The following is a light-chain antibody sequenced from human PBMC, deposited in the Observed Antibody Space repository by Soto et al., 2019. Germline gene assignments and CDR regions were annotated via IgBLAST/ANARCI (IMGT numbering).Light chain of an antibody. J-gene: IGLJ2*01. Sequence: QSVLAQPPSASGTPGQRVTISCSGSNSNIGRNDVTWYQQVPGTAPQCLIYSNDQRPPGVPDRISGSRSGTSASLAISGLQSGDEAEYYCAAWDDTLRARVFGGGTKLTVL. CDR3: AAWDDTLRARV. CDR2: SND. CDR1: NSNIGRND. V-gene: IGLV1-44*01.